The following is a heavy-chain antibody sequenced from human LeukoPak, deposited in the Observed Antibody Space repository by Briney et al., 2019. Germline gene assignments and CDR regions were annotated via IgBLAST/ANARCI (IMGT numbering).Heavy chain of an antibody. CDR3: AKGSYYDSSVYLYS. CDR1: GFTVSSNY. J-gene: IGHJ4*02. V-gene: IGHV3-66*01. CDR2: IYSGGST. D-gene: IGHD3-22*01. Sequence: QPGGSLRLSCAASGFTVSSNYTSWVRQAPGKGLEWVSVIYSGGSTYYADSVKGRFTISRDNSKNTLYLQMNSLRADDTAVYYCAKGSYYDSSVYLYSWGQGTLVTVSS.